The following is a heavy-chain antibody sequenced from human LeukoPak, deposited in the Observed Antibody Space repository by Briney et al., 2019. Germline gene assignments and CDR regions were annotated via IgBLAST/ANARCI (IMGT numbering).Heavy chain of an antibody. V-gene: IGHV4-34*01. D-gene: IGHD2-2*01. CDR1: GGSFSGYY. J-gene: IGHJ4*02. Sequence: PSETLSLTCAVYGGSFSGYYWSWIRQPPGKGLEWIGEINHSGSTNYNPSLKSRVTISVDTSKNQFSLKLSSVTAADTAVYYCAGGVVPAAMFDYWGQGTLVTVSS. CDR3: AGGVVPAAMFDY. CDR2: INHSGST.